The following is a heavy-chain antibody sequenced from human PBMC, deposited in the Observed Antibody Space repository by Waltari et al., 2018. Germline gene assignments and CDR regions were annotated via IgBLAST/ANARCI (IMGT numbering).Heavy chain of an antibody. D-gene: IGHD1-26*01. J-gene: IGHJ4*02. CDR2: IKQDGGEK. Sequence: VESGGGLVQPGGSLRLSCAASGFTFSSYWMSWVRQAPGKGLEWVVNIKQDGGEKYYVDSVKGRFTISRDNAKNSLYLQMNSLRAEDTAVYYCARQPIIVGATGGLEYWGQGTLVTVSS. CDR1: GFTFSSYW. CDR3: ARQPIIVGATGGLEY. V-gene: IGHV3-7*01.